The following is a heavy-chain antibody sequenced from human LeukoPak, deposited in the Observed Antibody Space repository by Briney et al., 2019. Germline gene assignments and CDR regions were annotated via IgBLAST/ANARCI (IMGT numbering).Heavy chain of an antibody. J-gene: IGHJ6*03. CDR1: GYTLTESS. Sequence: ASVKVSCKVSGYTLTESSMHWVRQAPGKGLEWMGGFDPEDGETIYAQKFQGRVTMTEDTSTDTAYMELSSLRSEDTAVYYCATSSGNWIQPQYYYYYMDVWGKGTTVTVSS. CDR2: FDPEDGET. D-gene: IGHD1-20*01. CDR3: ATSSGNWIQPQYYYYYMDV. V-gene: IGHV1-24*01.